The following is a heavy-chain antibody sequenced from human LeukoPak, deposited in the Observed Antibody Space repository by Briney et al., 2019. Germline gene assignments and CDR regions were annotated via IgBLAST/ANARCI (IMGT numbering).Heavy chain of an antibody. CDR2: IYYSGTT. D-gene: IGHD5-12*01. CDR3: ARGGPDGSVATVLAFDI. J-gene: IGHJ3*02. V-gene: IGHV4-59*12. Sequence: SETLSLTCTVSGGSISSYYWSWIRQPPGKGLEWIGYIYYSGTTYYNPSLKSRVTISVDTSKNQFSLRLSSVTAADTAVYYCARGGPDGSVATVLAFDIWGQGTMVTVSS. CDR1: GGSISSYY.